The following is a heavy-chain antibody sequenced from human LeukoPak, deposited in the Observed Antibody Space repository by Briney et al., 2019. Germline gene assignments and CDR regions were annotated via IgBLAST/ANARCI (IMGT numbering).Heavy chain of an antibody. CDR1: GFTFSSYA. J-gene: IGHJ4*02. V-gene: IGHV3-23*01. CDR3: AKAVVAIFWRGYFDY. CDR2: ISGSGGST. D-gene: IGHD3-3*01. Sequence: PGGSLRLSCAASGFTFSSYAMSWVRQAPGKGLEWVSAISGSGGSTYYAASVKGRFTISRDNSKNTLYLQMNSLRADVSAVYYCAKAVVAIFWRGYFDYWGQGTLVTVSS.